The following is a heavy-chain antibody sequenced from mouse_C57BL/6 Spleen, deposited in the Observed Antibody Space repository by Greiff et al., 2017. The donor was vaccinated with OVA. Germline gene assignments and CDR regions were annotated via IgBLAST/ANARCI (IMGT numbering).Heavy chain of an antibody. D-gene: IGHD2-4*01. CDR3: ARALYYDYGEVDY. Sequence: EVQGVESGGGLVKPGGSLKLSCAASGFTFSSYAMSWVRQTPEKRLEWVATISDGGSYTYYPDNVKGRFTISRDNAKNNLYLQMSHLKSEDTAMYYWARALYYDYGEVDYRGQGTTLPGSS. CDR1: GFTFSSYA. CDR2: ISDGGSYT. V-gene: IGHV5-4*01. J-gene: IGHJ2*01.